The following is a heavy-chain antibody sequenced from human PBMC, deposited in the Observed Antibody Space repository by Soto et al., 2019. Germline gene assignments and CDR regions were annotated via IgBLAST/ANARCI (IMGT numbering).Heavy chain of an antibody. CDR3: ARAGGAYYYDSSCYPRFFDC. D-gene: IGHD3-22*01. J-gene: IGHJ4*02. Sequence: QVQLQESGPGLVKPSQTLSLTCTVSGGSISSGDYYWSWIRQPPGKGLEWIGYIYYSGSTYYNPSLKSRVPTSVDPSKNQFSLKLSSGTAADTAVYYCARAGGAYYYDSSCYPRFFDCWGQGTLVTVSS. V-gene: IGHV4-30-4*01. CDR2: IYYSGST. CDR1: GGSISSGDYY.